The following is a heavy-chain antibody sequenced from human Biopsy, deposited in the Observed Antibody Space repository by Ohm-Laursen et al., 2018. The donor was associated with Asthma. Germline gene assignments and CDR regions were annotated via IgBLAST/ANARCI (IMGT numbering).Heavy chain of an antibody. V-gene: IGHV4-59*01. CDR3: ARGVDRVTGLLDHFDS. J-gene: IGHJ4*02. CDR1: GGSINNFY. Sequence: SQTLSLTCAVSGGSINNFYWSWIWQPPGKGLESIGHVYYSGSTNYNPSLKSRVTIPIDASKNQFSLKLTSVTAADTAVYYCARGVDRVTGLLDHFDSWGQGTLVTVSS. D-gene: IGHD2-21*02. CDR2: VYYSGST.